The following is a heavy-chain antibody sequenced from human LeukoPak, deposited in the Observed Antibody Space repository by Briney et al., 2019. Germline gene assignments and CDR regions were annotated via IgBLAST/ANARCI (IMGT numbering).Heavy chain of an antibody. CDR1: GYTFTSYG. CDR2: ISAYNGNT. D-gene: IGHD3-3*01. Sequence: ASVKVSCKASGYTFTSYGISWVRQAPGQGLEWMGWISAYNGNTNYAQKLQGRVTMTTDTSTSTAYMELRSLRSDDTAVYYCARKWYYDFWSGPTTGNYYGMDVWGQGTTVTVSS. J-gene: IGHJ6*02. V-gene: IGHV1-18*01. CDR3: ARKWYYDFWSGPTTGNYYGMDV.